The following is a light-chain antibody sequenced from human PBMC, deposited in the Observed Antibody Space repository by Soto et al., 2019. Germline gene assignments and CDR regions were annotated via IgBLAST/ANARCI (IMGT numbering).Light chain of an antibody. Sequence: EIVLTQSPATLSLSPGERATLSCRASQSVSSYLAWYQQKPGQAPRLLIYDASNRATGIPARFSGSGSGTDFTLTISSLEPEDFAVYYLQPRGNWPPYTFGQGTKLEIK. CDR2: DAS. CDR3: QPRGNWPPYT. V-gene: IGKV3-11*01. J-gene: IGKJ2*01. CDR1: QSVSSY.